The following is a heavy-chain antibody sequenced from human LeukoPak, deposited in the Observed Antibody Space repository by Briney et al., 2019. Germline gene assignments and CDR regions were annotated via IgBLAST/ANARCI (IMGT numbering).Heavy chain of an antibody. V-gene: IGHV5-51*01. Sequence: GESLKISCKGSGYNFTSYLIGLVRQMPGKGLELMGIIYPGGSDIRYSPSFQGQVTISVDKSISTSYLQWSSLKASDTAIYYCARASSAWYMFDYWGQGTLVIVSS. CDR3: ARASSAWYMFDY. CDR2: IYPGGSDI. D-gene: IGHD6-19*01. J-gene: IGHJ4*02. CDR1: GYNFTSYL.